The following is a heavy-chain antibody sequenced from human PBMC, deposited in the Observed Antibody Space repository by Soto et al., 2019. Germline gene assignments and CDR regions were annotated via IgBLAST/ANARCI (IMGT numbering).Heavy chain of an antibody. CDR1: GYTFASNH. D-gene: IGHD2-2*01. Sequence: SVNVSCKTVGYTFASNHINWRLQATGKGLEWMGWMNPNSGNTGYAQKFQGRITMTRNTSISTAYMELSSLTSEDTAVYYCAPGPGCSKLSRPYFFDYWGPGTLVTV. CDR3: APGPGCSKLSRPYFFDY. V-gene: IGHV1-8*01. CDR2: MNPNSGNT. J-gene: IGHJ4*02.